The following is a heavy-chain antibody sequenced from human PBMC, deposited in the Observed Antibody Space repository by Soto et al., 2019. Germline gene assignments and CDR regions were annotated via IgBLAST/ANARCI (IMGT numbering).Heavy chain of an antibody. Sequence: SVKGRFTISKDNAKKSLYLQMNSLRAEDTAIYYCARISGSASGNYYRDYCGQGTLVTVSS. V-gene: IGHV3-21*01. D-gene: IGHD3-10*01. J-gene: IGHJ4*02. CDR3: ARISGSASGNYYRDY.